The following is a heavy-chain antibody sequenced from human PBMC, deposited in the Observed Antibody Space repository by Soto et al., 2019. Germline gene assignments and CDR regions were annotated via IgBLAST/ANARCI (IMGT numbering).Heavy chain of an antibody. CDR3: AKGRIAVACSHHCFDF. CDR1: GFTFSSYA. V-gene: IGHV3-23*01. CDR2: ISGSGENT. D-gene: IGHD6-19*01. Sequence: EVQLLESGGGLVQPGGSLRLSCAASGFTFSSYAMSWVRQAPGKGLDWVSVISGSGENTYYADSVKGRFTISSDNSKNTLYLQMISVRDEDKAVYYCAKGRIAVACSHHCFDFLGQGTIVTVSS. J-gene: IGHJ4*02.